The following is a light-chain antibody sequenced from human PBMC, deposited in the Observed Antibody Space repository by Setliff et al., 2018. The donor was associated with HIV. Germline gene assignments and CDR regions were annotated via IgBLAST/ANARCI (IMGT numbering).Light chain of an antibody. CDR1: SSDVGGYNY. Sequence: QSVLTQPASVSGSPGQSITISCTGTSSDVGGYNYVSWYQQHPGKAPKLMIYDVSTRPTGVSNRFSGSKSGNTASLTISGLQAEDEADYYCCSYTSSSTRLFGGGTKVTVL. CDR3: CSYTSSSTRL. J-gene: IGLJ2*01. CDR2: DVS. V-gene: IGLV2-14*01.